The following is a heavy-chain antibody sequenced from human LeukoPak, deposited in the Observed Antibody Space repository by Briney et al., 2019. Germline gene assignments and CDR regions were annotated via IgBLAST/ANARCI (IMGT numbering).Heavy chain of an antibody. CDR3: ARVGTALEAFDI. D-gene: IGHD1-1*01. J-gene: IGHJ3*02. Sequence: SETLSLTCTVSGGSISSGDYYWSWIRQPPGKGLEWIGYIYYSGSTYYNPSLKSRVTISVDTSKNQFSLKLSSVTAADTAVYYCARVGTALEAFDIRGQGTMVTVSS. CDR2: IYYSGST. V-gene: IGHV4-30-4*01. CDR1: GGSISSGDYY.